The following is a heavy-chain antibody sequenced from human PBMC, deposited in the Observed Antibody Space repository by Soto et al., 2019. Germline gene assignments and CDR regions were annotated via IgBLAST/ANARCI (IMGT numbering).Heavy chain of an antibody. J-gene: IGHJ4*02. Sequence: QVQLVQSGAEVKKPGASVNVSCKASGYTFTVYYMHWVRQAPGQGLEWMGWINPKSGGTMYPQQFQGRVTVTWDTSISTASMALPRLRSDDTAVYYCARDLAKGGGSAGFDYWGQGTLVTVSS. V-gene: IGHV1-2*02. CDR3: ARDLAKGGGSAGFDY. D-gene: IGHD1-26*01. CDR2: INPKSGGT. CDR1: GYTFTVYY.